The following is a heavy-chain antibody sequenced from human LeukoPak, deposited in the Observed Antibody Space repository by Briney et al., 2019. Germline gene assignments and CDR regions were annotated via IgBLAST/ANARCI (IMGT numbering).Heavy chain of an antibody. Sequence: SETLSLTCTVSGGSISSGGYSWSWIRQPPGKGLEWIGYIYQSGSTYYNPSLKSRVTISVDTSKNQFSLKLSSVTAADTAVYYCARQGRDGYNFLNWFDPWGQGTLVTVSS. CDR2: IYQSGST. CDR3: ARQGRDGYNFLNWFDP. V-gene: IGHV4-30-2*01. J-gene: IGHJ5*02. D-gene: IGHD5-24*01. CDR1: GGSISSGGYS.